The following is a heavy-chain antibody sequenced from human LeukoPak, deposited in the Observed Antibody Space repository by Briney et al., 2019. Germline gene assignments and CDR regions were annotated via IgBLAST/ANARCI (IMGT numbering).Heavy chain of an antibody. CDR2: INYSGNT. CDR1: GGSISSYY. CDR3: AAPTMVRGVIKRWFDP. D-gene: IGHD3-10*01. J-gene: IGHJ5*02. Sequence: SETLSLTCTVSGGSISSYYWSWIRQPPGKGLEWIGYINYSGNTNYNPSLKSRVTISVDTSKKQFSLKLSSVTAADTAVFYCAAPTMVRGVIKRWFDPWGQGILVTVSS. V-gene: IGHV4-59*08.